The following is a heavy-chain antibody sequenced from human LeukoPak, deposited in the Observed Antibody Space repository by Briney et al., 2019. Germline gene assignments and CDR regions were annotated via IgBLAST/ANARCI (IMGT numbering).Heavy chain of an antibody. J-gene: IGHJ4*02. CDR2: ITGSGGST. V-gene: IGHV3-23*01. D-gene: IGHD3-16*01. Sequence: GGSLRLSCAASGFIFNKSWMSWVRQAPGKGLEWVSTITGSGGSTYYADSVKGRFTISRDNSKNTLYLQMNSLRAEDTAVYYCAKAGIYDYVWGSYLVDWGQGILVTVSS. CDR1: GFIFNKSW. CDR3: AKAGIYDYVWGSYLVD.